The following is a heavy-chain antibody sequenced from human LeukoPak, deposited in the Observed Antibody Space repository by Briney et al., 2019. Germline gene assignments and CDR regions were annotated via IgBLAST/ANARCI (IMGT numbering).Heavy chain of an antibody. D-gene: IGHD4-23*01. CDR3: AKVVGGNSDY. CDR2: IWYDGSNK. CDR1: GFTFSTYG. J-gene: IGHJ4*02. Sequence: GGSLRLSCEASGFTFSTYGMHWVRQAPGKGLEWVAVIWYDGSNKNYADSVKGRFTISRDNSKNALYLQMNSLRAEDTAVYYCAKVVGGNSDYWGQGTLVTVSS. V-gene: IGHV3-33*06.